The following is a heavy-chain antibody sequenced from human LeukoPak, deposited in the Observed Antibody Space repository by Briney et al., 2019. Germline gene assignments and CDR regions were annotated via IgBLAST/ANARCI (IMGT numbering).Heavy chain of an antibody. CDR2: INPNSGDT. Sequence: ASVKVSCKASGYTFTGDYMHWVRQAPGQGLEWMGRINPNSGDTTYAQKFQDRVTMTRDTSITTAYMELSRLRSDDTAVYYCARDDSTGYYGRWFDPWAQGPLVTVSS. V-gene: IGHV1-2*06. D-gene: IGHD3-22*01. CDR3: ARDDSTGYYGRWFDP. J-gene: IGHJ5*02. CDR1: GYTFTGDY.